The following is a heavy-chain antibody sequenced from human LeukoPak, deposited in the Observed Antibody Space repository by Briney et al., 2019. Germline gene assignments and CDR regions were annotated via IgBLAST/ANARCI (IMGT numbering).Heavy chain of an antibody. Sequence: ASVTVSCTASGYTFTSYYMHWVRQAPGQGLEWMGIINPSGGSTSYAQKFQGRVTMTRDMSTSTVYMELSSLRSEDTAVYYCARDSGYSGYDFTFDCWGQGTLVTVSS. CDR2: INPSGGST. CDR3: ARDSGYSGYDFTFDC. CDR1: GYTFTSYY. J-gene: IGHJ4*02. D-gene: IGHD5-12*01. V-gene: IGHV1-46*01.